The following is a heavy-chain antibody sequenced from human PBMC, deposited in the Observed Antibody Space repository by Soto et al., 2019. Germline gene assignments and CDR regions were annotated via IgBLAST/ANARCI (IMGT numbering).Heavy chain of an antibody. J-gene: IGHJ6*02. Sequence: PSETLSLTCAVYGGSFSGYYWSWIRQPPGKGLEWIGEINHSGSTNYNPSLKSRVTISVDTSKNQFSLKLSSVTAADTAVYYCARSLRLLYRYYYYYYGMDVWGQGTTVTVS. V-gene: IGHV4-34*01. CDR1: GGSFSGYY. D-gene: IGHD3-3*01. CDR3: ARSLRLLYRYYYYYYGMDV. CDR2: INHSGST.